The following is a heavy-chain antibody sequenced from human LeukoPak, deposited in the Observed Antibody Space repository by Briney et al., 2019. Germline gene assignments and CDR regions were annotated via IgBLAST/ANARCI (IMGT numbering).Heavy chain of an antibody. CDR3: ARGQPLKPLDY. D-gene: IGHD1-14*01. CDR2: INHSGST. Sequence: PSETLSLTCAVYGGSFSGYYWGWIRQPPGKGLEWIGEINHSGSTNYNPSLKSRVTISVDTSKNQFSLKLSSVTAADTAVYYCARGQPLKPLDYWGQGTLVTVSS. J-gene: IGHJ4*02. CDR1: GGSFSGYY. V-gene: IGHV4-34*01.